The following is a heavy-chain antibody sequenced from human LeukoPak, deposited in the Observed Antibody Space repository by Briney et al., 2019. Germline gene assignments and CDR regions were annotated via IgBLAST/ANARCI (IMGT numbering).Heavy chain of an antibody. CDR2: IIPIFGTA. V-gene: IGHV1-69*05. CDR1: GGTFSSYA. Sequence: SVKVSCKASGGTFSSYAISWVRQAPGQGLEWMGWIIPIFGTANYAQKFQGRVTITTDESTSTAYMELSSLRSEDTAVYYCARGVVPAAMFLDNWFDPWGQGTLVTASS. J-gene: IGHJ5*02. CDR3: ARGVVPAAMFLDNWFDP. D-gene: IGHD2-2*01.